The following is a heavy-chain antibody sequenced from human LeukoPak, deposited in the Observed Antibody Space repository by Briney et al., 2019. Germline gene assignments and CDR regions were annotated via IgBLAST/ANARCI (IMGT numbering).Heavy chain of an antibody. Sequence: PGGSLRLSCAASGFTFSSYWMSWVRQAPGKGLEWVANIKQDGSEKQYMDSVRGRFTISRDNTKNSMYLQMDSLRDEDTAVYYCARAGRSFYGGSSDYWGQGTLVTVSS. D-gene: IGHD4-23*01. CDR3: ARAGRSFYGGSSDY. V-gene: IGHV3-7*01. CDR2: IKQDGSEK. J-gene: IGHJ4*02. CDR1: GFTFSSYW.